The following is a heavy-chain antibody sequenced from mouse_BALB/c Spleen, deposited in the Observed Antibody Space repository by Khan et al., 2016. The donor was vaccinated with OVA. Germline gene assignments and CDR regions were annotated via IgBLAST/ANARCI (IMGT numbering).Heavy chain of an antibody. Sequence: EVELVESGAGLVQPGGSRKLSCAASGFTFSNFGMHWVRQAPKKGLEWVAYMSSGSSTIYYVDTVKGRTNISRANLKNILFLQMTSLRSEDTAMYYCARSGGNFHWYFDVWGAGTSVTVSS. J-gene: IGHJ1*01. CDR1: GFTFSNFG. V-gene: IGHV5-17*02. CDR3: ARSGGNFHWYFDV. D-gene: IGHD3-1*01. CDR2: MSSGSSTI.